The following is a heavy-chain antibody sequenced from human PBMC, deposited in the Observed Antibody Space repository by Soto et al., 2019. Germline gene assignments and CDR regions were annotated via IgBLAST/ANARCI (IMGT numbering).Heavy chain of an antibody. CDR1: GCTLSSYA. Sequence: YAVKVSCNASGCTLSSYAISWVRQAPGQGLEWMGGIIPLFGTANYAQKFQGRVTMTTDTSTSTAFMDLRSLRPDDTAVYYCARVYNYGSGSYLMPGSYWFDYWGRGSLVPASS. J-gene: IGHJ4*01. D-gene: IGHD3-10*01. V-gene: IGHV1-69*05. CDR2: IIPLFGTA. CDR3: ARVYNYGSGSYLMPGSYWFDY.